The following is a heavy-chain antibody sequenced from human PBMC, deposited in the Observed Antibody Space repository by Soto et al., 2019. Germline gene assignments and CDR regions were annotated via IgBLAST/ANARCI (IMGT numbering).Heavy chain of an antibody. CDR3: ARGRRYCSSTSCYARFDY. CDR2: INHSGST. V-gene: IGHV4-34*01. D-gene: IGHD2-2*01. Sequence: QVQLQQWGAGLLKPSETLSLTCAVYGGSFSGYYWSWIRQPPGKGLECIGEINHSGSTNYNPSLKSRVTISVDTSKNQFSLKLSSVTAADTAVYYCARGRRYCSSTSCYARFDYWGQGTLVTVSS. CDR1: GGSFSGYY. J-gene: IGHJ4*02.